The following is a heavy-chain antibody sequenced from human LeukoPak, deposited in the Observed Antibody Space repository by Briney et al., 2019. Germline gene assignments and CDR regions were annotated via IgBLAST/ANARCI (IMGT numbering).Heavy chain of an antibody. Sequence: GGSLRLSCAASGFTFSSSAMSWVRQAPGKGLEWVSAISNNGGYTYYADSVQGRFTISRDNSKSTLCLQMNSLRAEDTAVYYCAQQLWCCVDGVCYFPHWGQGTLVTVSS. CDR2: ISNNGGYT. V-gene: IGHV3-23*01. CDR3: AQQLWCCVDGVCYFPH. J-gene: IGHJ1*01. D-gene: IGHD4/OR15-4a*01. CDR1: GFTFSSSA.